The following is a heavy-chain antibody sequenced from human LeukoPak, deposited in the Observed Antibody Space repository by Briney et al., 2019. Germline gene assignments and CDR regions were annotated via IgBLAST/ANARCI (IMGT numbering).Heavy chain of an antibody. D-gene: IGHD2-2*01. CDR2: IFYREST. Sequence: PSESLSLTCTVSGGSISGYDCSCSRKPPGNWLERIRYIFYRESTNYNPSLKSRVTMSVDTSTNPFSLKLSSVTAADTAVYYCARGKGPADYWGQGTLVTVSS. CDR3: ARGKGPADY. V-gene: IGHV4-59*08. J-gene: IGHJ4*02. CDR1: GGSISGYD.